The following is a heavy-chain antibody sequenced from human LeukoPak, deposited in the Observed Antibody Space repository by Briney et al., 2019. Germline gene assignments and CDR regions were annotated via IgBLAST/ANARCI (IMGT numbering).Heavy chain of an antibody. D-gene: IGHD2-2*01. CDR3: TTRPEDIVVDEYFDY. J-gene: IGHJ4*02. CDR1: VFTYRNAW. V-gene: IGHV3-15*07. Sequence: GGSLSLSCAACVFTYRNAWMNWVRPAPGKGLEWVGRIKSKTDGGTTDYAAPVKGRFTISRDDSKNTLYLQMNSLKTEDTAVYYCTTRPEDIVVDEYFDYWGQGTLVTVSS. CDR2: IKSKTDGGTT.